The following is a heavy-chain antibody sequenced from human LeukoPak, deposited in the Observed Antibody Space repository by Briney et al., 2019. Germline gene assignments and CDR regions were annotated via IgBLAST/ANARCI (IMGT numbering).Heavy chain of an antibody. D-gene: IGHD4-17*01. CDR2: IYTSGST. V-gene: IGHV4-61*02. CDR1: GGSISSGSYY. Sequence: SETLSLTCTVSGGSISSGSYYWSWIRQPAGKGLEWIGRIYTSGSTNYNPSLKSRVTISVDTSKNQFSLKLSSVTAADTAVYYCARTPIYGANFDYWGQGTLVTVSS. J-gene: IGHJ4*02. CDR3: ARTPIYGANFDY.